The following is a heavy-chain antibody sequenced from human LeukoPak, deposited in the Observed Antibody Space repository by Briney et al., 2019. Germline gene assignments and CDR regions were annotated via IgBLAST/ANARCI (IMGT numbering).Heavy chain of an antibody. CDR1: GFTFSDYW. J-gene: IGHJ5*02. CDR2: IKSDESER. V-gene: IGHV3-7*01. D-gene: IGHD6-6*01. Sequence: GGSLRLSCVASGFTFSDYWMSWVRQAPGKGLEWVANIKSDESERFFLDSVKGRFTISRDNAKNSVYLQMNSLRAEDTAVYYCARDVAARPRWFAPWGQGTLVTVSS. CDR3: ARDVAARPRWFAP.